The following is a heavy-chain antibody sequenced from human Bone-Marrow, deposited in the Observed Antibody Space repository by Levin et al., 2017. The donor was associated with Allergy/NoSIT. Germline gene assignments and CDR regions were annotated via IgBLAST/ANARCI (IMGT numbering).Heavy chain of an antibody. J-gene: IGHJ4*02. CDR1: GFNFNNAW. Sequence: GESLKISCAASGFNFNNAWMSWVRQVPGKGPEWVGRIKSNRDGGTPDYAAPVKGRFTISRDASKNTVYLQMNSLRTEDTAVYHCATEDWNDVPHLSYFFNYWGRGTLVTVSS. V-gene: IGHV3-15*01. CDR2: IKSNRDGGTP. D-gene: IGHD1-1*01. CDR3: ATEDWNDVPHLSYFFNY.